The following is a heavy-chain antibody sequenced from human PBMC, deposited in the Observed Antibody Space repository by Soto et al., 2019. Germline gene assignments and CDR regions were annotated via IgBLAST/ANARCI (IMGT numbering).Heavy chain of an antibody. D-gene: IGHD1-26*01. CDR2: ITVYNRNT. V-gene: IGHV1-18*01. CDR3: ARVPIVGAAGPYDNGMDV. Sequence: QVQLVQSGAEVKKPGASVKVSCKASGYTFTTYGISWVRQAPGQGLEWMGWITVYNRNTNYAQQLQGRVTMTTDTSTSTAYMELRSLRSDDTAVYYCARVPIVGAAGPYDNGMDVWGQGTTVTVSS. J-gene: IGHJ6*02. CDR1: GYTFTTYG.